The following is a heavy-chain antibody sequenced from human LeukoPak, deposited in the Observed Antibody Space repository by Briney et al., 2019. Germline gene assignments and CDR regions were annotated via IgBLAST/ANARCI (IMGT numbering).Heavy chain of an antibody. V-gene: IGHV3-23*01. Sequence: GGSLRLSCAASGFTFSSYAMSWVRQAPGKGLEWVSAISGSGGSTYYADSVKGRFTISGDNSKNTLYLQMNSLRAEDTAVYYCANEDIVVVPAAPLDYWGQGTLVTVSS. D-gene: IGHD2-2*01. J-gene: IGHJ4*02. CDR1: GFTFSSYA. CDR3: ANEDIVVVPAAPLDY. CDR2: ISGSGGST.